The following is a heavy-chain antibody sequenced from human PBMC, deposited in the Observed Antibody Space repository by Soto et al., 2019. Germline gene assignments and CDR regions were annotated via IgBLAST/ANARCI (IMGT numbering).Heavy chain of an antibody. D-gene: IGHD2-2*01. V-gene: IGHV3-48*02. Sequence: EVQLVESGGGLVQPGGSLRLSCAASGFTFSSYSMNWVRQAPGKGLEWVSYISSSSSTIYYADSVKGRFTISRDNAKKSLYLQMNSLRDEDTAVYYCAREGQAAIRYYYYYGMDVWGQGTTVTVSS. CDR1: GFTFSSYS. J-gene: IGHJ6*02. CDR3: AREGQAAIRYYYYYGMDV. CDR2: ISSSSSTI.